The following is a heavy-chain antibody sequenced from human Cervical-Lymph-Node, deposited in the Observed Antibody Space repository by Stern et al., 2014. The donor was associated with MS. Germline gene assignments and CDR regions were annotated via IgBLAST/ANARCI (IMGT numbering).Heavy chain of an antibody. V-gene: IGHV3-30*04. CDR1: GFTFSSYA. CDR2: ISYDGSNK. Sequence: VQLVESGGGVVQPGRSLRLSCAASGFTFSSYAMHWVRQAPGKGLEWVAVISYDGSNKYYADSVKGRFTISRDNSKNTLYLQMNSLRAEDTAVYYCARDLALDYWGQGTLVTVSS. CDR3: ARDLALDY. J-gene: IGHJ4*02.